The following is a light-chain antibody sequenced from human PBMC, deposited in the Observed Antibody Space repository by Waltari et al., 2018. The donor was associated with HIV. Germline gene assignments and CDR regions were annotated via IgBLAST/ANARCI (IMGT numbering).Light chain of an antibody. V-gene: IGLV3-9*01. CDR2: RDN. CDR3: QVWHTNIAL. Sequence: SYVLTQPVSVSVALGQTARDSCEGNNIGSKNVHWYQQKPGQAPILVIFRDNNRPSGIPERFSGSNSGNTATLTISRAQAGDEADYFCQVWHTNIALFGGGTKLTVL. J-gene: IGLJ3*02. CDR1: NIGSKN.